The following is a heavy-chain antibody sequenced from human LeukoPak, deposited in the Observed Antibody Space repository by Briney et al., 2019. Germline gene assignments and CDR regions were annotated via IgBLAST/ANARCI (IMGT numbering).Heavy chain of an antibody. Sequence: ASVKVSCKASGYTFTTYAMNWVRQAPGQGLEWMGWINTDTGNPTYAQGFTGRFVSSLDTSVSTAYLQISSLKAEDTAVYYCARGKGYCSSTTCYGVYWFDPWGQGTLVTVSS. J-gene: IGHJ5*02. D-gene: IGHD2-2*01. V-gene: IGHV7-4-1*02. CDR1: GYTFTTYA. CDR2: INTDTGNP. CDR3: ARGKGYCSSTTCYGVYWFDP.